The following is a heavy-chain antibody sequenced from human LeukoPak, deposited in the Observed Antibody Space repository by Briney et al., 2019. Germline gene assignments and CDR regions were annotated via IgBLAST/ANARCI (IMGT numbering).Heavy chain of an antibody. CDR3: ARGWWFDP. CDR2: IHYSGTT. V-gene: IGHV4-30-4*08. D-gene: IGHD2-15*01. CDR1: GGSIKTDDYY. J-gene: IGHJ5*02. Sequence: NPSQTLSLTCTVSGGSIKTDDYYWSWIRQPPGKGLEWVGYIHYSGTTYYNPSLKSRVTISVDTSKNQFSLKLSSVTAADTAVYYCARGWWFDPWGQGTLVTVSS.